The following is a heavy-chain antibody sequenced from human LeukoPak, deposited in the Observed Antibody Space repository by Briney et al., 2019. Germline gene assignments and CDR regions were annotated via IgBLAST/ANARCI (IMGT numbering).Heavy chain of an antibody. J-gene: IGHJ6*03. V-gene: IGHV1-46*01. CDR3: ARGNYGSGSNSGYYYYMDV. CDR1: GYTFTSYY. Sequence: ASVKVSCKASGYTFTSYYMHWVRQAPGQGLEWMGIINPSGGSTSYAQKFQGRVTMTRDMSTSTVYMELSSLRSEDTAVYYCARGNYGSGSNSGYYYYMDVWGKGTTVTVSS. D-gene: IGHD3-10*01. CDR2: INPSGGST.